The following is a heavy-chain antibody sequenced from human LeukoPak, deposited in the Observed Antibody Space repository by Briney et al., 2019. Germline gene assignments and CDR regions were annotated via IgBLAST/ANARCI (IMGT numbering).Heavy chain of an antibody. D-gene: IGHD2-15*01. CDR2: IRVFSGHT. J-gene: IGHJ5*01. CDR1: GYMFISYS. V-gene: IGHV1-18*01. CDR3: ARGGGGSPWLDF. Sequence: ASVKVFCKTSGYMFISYSLTWVRKARGQGLEWMGWIRVFSGHTDYAEKLQGRLNLTVDTSTDTAYLELTSLTSDDTAIYYCARGGGGSPWLDFWGQGSQVTVSS.